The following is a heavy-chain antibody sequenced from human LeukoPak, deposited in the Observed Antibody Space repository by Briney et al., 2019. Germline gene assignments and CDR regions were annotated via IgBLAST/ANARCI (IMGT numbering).Heavy chain of an antibody. CDR1: GGSIRSSNYY. J-gene: IGHJ4*02. CDR2: INYTGSI. CDR3: ARLYVVVVRMYDY. V-gene: IGHV4-39*01. D-gene: IGHD2-2*01. Sequence: NPSETLSLTCTVSGGSIRSSNYYWGWIRQPPGKGLEWIGSINYTGSIYYNPSLKSRVTISVDTSKNQFSLKLSSVTAADTAVYYCARLYVVVVRMYDYWGQGTLVTVSS.